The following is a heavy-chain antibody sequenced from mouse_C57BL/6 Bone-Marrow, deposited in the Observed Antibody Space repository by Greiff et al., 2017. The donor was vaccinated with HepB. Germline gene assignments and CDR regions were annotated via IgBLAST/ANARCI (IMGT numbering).Heavy chain of an antibody. V-gene: IGHV2-2*01. CDR2: IWSGGST. D-gene: IGHD2-10*01. J-gene: IGHJ3*01. CDR1: GFSLTSYG. CDR3: ARPYPGFAY. Sequence: VKLQESGPGLVQPSQSLSITCTVSGFSLTSYGVHWVRQSPGKGLEWLGVIWSGGSTDYNAAFISRLSISKDNSKSQVFFKMNSLQADDTAIYYCARPYPGFAYWGQGTLVTVSA.